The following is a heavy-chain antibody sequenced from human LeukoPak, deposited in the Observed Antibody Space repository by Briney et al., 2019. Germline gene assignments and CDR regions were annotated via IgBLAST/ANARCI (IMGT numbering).Heavy chain of an antibody. CDR1: GGSISSYY. D-gene: IGHD6-6*01. J-gene: IGHJ4*02. CDR3: ARIAARGFRFDY. V-gene: IGHV4-59*01. CDR2: IYYSGST. Sequence: PSETLSLTCTVSGGSISSYYWSWIRQPPGKGLEWMGCIYYSGSTNYYPSINRRITTLTDTSTNQFSLKLRSVPAADTAVYYCARIAARGFRFDYWGQGTLVTVSS.